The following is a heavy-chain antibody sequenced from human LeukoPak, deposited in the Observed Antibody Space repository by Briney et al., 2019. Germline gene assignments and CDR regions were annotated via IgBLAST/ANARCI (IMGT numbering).Heavy chain of an antibody. CDR2: IYYTGAT. V-gene: IGHV4-39*07. J-gene: IGHJ5*02. Sequence: SETLSLTCTVSGGSINSGSYYWGWIRQPPGKGREWIGSIYYTGATYYNPSLRSRITISLDTSKNQFSLRLSSVTAADTAVYFCASLNYDILAGYCPWGQGTLVTVSS. CDR1: GGSINSGSYY. D-gene: IGHD3-9*01. CDR3: ASLNYDILAGYCP.